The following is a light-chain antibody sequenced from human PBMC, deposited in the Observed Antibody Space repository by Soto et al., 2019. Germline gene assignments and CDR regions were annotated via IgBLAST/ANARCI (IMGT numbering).Light chain of an antibody. V-gene: IGLV2-23*01. CDR2: DDT. CDR3: CSYAGSSTPYV. CDR1: SSDVGSYNL. J-gene: IGLJ1*01. Sequence: QSALTQPASVSGSPGQSITISCTGTSSDVGSYNLVSWYQQHPGKVPKLMIHDDTKRPSGVSNRFSGSKSGNTASLTISGLQSEDEADYYCCSYAGSSTPYVFGTGTKVTVL.